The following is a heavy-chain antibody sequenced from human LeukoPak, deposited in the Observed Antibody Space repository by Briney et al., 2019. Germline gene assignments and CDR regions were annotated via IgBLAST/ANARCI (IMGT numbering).Heavy chain of an antibody. Sequence: KPSETLSLTCAVYGGSFSGYYWSWIRQPPGKGLEWIGEINHSGSTNYNPSLKSRVTISVDTSKNQFSLKLSSVTAADTAVYYCASTSYYYDSSGYPFYWGQGTLVTVSS. V-gene: IGHV4-34*01. CDR2: INHSGST. CDR3: ASTSYYYDSSGYPFY. CDR1: GGSFSGYY. D-gene: IGHD3-22*01. J-gene: IGHJ4*02.